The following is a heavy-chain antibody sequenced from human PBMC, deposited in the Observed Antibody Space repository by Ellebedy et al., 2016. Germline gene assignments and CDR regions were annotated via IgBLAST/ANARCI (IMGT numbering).Heavy chain of an antibody. V-gene: IGHV4-39*07. J-gene: IGHJ4*02. CDR2: IYYSGST. Sequence: GSLRLXXTVSGGSISSSSYYWGWIRQPPGKGLEWIGSIYYSGSTYYNPSLKSRVTISVDTSKNQFSLKLSSVTAADTAVYYCARWDILTGYYTVDYWGQGTLVTVSS. D-gene: IGHD3-9*01. CDR1: GGSISSSSYY. CDR3: ARWDILTGYYTVDY.